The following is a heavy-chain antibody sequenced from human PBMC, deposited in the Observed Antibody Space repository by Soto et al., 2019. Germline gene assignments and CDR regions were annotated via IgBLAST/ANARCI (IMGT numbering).Heavy chain of an antibody. J-gene: IGHJ4*02. CDR3: ARAHIAVVPAAIGY. D-gene: IGHD2-2*01. V-gene: IGHV1-2*02. CDR1: GYTFTGYY. Sequence: PSVKVSCKASGYTFTGYYMHWVRQAPGQGLEWMGWINPNSGGTNYAQKFQGRVTMTRDTSISTAYMELSRLRSDDTAVYYCARAHIAVVPAAIGYWGQGTLVTVSS. CDR2: INPNSGGT.